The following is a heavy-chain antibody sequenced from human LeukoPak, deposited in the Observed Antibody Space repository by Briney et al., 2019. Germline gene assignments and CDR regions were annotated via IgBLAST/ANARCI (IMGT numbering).Heavy chain of an antibody. V-gene: IGHV3-43D*03. CDR2: ISWDGGST. CDR3: AKDMCRYCSGGSCCPFDY. J-gene: IGHJ4*02. CDR1: GFTFSTYA. D-gene: IGHD2-15*01. Sequence: GGSLRLSCAASGFTFSTYAMHWVRQAPGKGLEWVSLISWDGGSTYYADSVKGRFTISRDNSKNSLYLQMNSLRAEDTALYYCAKDMCRYCSGGSCCPFDYWGQGTLVTVSS.